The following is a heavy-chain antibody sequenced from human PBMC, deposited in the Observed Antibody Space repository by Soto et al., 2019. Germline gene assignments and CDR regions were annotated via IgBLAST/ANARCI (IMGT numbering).Heavy chain of an antibody. V-gene: IGHV1-18*01. J-gene: IGHJ4*02. Sequence: ASVKVSCKASGYPFTSYGITWVRQAPGQGLEWMGSISAYSGNTNYAQKLQGRVTMTTDTSTSTAYMELRSLRSDDTAIYYCARSLIEMATITYFNYWGQGTPVTVSS. CDR3: ARSLIEMATITYFNY. CDR2: ISAYSGNT. CDR1: GYPFTSYG. D-gene: IGHD5-12*01.